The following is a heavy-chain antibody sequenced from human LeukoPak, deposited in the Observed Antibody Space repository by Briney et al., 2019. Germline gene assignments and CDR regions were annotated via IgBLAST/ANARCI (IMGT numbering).Heavy chain of an antibody. CDR2: INPNSGGT. J-gene: IGHJ6*03. CDR3: ARGGTPVFYYYIDV. Sequence: ASVKVSCKASGYTFTDYFIHWVRQAPGQGLEWMGWINPNSGGTNYAQKFQGRVTMTRDTSISRAYMELSTLISDDTAVYYCARGGTPVFYYYIDVWGKGTTVTVSS. D-gene: IGHD5/OR15-5a*01. CDR1: GYTFTDYF. V-gene: IGHV1-2*02.